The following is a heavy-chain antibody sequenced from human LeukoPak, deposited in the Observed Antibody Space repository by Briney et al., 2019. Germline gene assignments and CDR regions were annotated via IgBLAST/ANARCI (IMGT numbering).Heavy chain of an antibody. J-gene: IGHJ5*02. CDR1: GYSFSSYW. Sequence: GESLRISCKGSGYSFSSYWLGWVRQMPGKGLEWMGIIFPGDSDTRYSPSFQGHVTISADKSISTAYLQWSSLKASDTAMYYCARFGSSFDPWGQGTLVTVSS. V-gene: IGHV5-51*01. D-gene: IGHD3-10*01. CDR3: ARFGSSFDP. CDR2: IFPGDSDT.